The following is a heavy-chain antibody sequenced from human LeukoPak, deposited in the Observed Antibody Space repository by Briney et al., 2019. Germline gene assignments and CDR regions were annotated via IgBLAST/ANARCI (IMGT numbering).Heavy chain of an antibody. CDR3: ARDNYGSGSHGD. D-gene: IGHD3-10*01. J-gene: IGHJ4*02. CDR1: GFTFTNYW. Sequence: HAGGSLRLSCAAFGFTFTNYWMSWVRQTPGKGLEWVGNIKQDGSEKDYVDSVKGRFTISRDNAKNSLFLQMNSLRAEDTAVYYCARDNYGSGSHGDWGQGTLVTVSS. CDR2: IKQDGSEK. V-gene: IGHV3-7*04.